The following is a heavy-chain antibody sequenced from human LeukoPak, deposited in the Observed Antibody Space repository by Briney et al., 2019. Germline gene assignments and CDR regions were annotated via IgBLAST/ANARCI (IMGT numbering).Heavy chain of an antibody. CDR3: ARGTGSGSTYYYYYGMDV. D-gene: IGHD3-10*01. J-gene: IGHJ6*02. Sequence: SETLSLTCTASGGSISSYYWSWIRQPPGKGLEWIGYIYYSGSTNYNPSLKSRVTISVDTSKNQFSLKLSSVTAADTAVYYCARGTGSGSTYYYYYGMDVWGQGTTVTVSS. V-gene: IGHV4-59*01. CDR1: GGSISSYY. CDR2: IYYSGST.